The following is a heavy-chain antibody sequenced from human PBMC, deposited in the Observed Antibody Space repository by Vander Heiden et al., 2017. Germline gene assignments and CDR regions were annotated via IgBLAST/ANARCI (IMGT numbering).Heavy chain of an antibody. V-gene: IGHV3-30*01. D-gene: IGHD2-8*01. CDR3: ARGGWGVRRSADY. CDR1: GFTFSSSA. J-gene: IGHJ4*02. Sequence: QVQLVESGGGVVQPGRSLRLSCAASGFTFSSSAMHWVRQAPGKGLEWVAVISYDGSNKYYADSVKGRFTISRDNSKNTLYLQMNSLRAEDTAVYYCARGGWGVRRSADYWGQGTLVTVSS. CDR2: ISYDGSNK.